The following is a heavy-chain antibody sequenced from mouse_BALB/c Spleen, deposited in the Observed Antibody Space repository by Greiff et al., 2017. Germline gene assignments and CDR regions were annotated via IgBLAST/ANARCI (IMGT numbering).Heavy chain of an antibody. CDR1: GFSLTSYG. V-gene: IGHV2-9*02. CDR2: IWAGGST. D-gene: IGHD3-1*01. Sequence: VQRVESGPGLVAPSQSLSITCTVSGFSLTSYGVHWVRQPPGKGLEWLGVIWAGGSTNYNSALMSRLSISKDNSKSQVFLKMNSLQTDDTAMYYCARDSGYPRFAYWGQGTLVTVSA. CDR3: ARDSGYPRFAY. J-gene: IGHJ3*01.